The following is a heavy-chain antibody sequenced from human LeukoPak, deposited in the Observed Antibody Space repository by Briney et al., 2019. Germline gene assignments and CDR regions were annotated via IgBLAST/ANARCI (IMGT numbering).Heavy chain of an antibody. D-gene: IGHD3-10*01. CDR1: GYSISSGYY. CDR3: ARGGYYGSGNDFRFDP. Sequence: SETLSLTCTVSGYSISSGYYWSWIRQPPGKGLEWIGEINHSGSTNYNPSLKSRVTTSVETSKNQFSLKLKSVTAADTAVYYCARGGYYGSGNDFRFDPWGQGTLVTVSS. J-gene: IGHJ5*02. V-gene: IGHV4-38-2*02. CDR2: INHSGST.